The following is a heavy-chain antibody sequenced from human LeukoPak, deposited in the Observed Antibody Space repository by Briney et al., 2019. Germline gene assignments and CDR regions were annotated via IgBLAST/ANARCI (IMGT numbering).Heavy chain of an antibody. D-gene: IGHD4-17*01. J-gene: IGHJ4*02. CDR3: ARHTNDHGGFLLEN. V-gene: IGHV4-39*01. CDR1: GDSIGASTYY. Sequence: SETLSLTCDVSGDSIGASTYYWGWIRQPPGRGLEWIGRIHRSGGTSYNPSLVSRVTISVDTPKNRFSLKVTSVTAADTAIYYCARHTNDHGGFLLENRGRGTLVTVSS. CDR2: IHRSGGT.